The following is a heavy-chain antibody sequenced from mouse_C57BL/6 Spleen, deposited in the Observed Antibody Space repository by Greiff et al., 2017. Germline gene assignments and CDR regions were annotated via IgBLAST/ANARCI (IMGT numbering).Heavy chain of an antibody. D-gene: IGHD3-2*02. Sequence: QVQLQQSGAELVKPGASVKISCKASGYAFSSYWMNWVKQRPGRGLVWIGQIYPGDGDTNYNGKFKGKATLTADKASSTAYMQLSSLTSEDSAVYFCARGSGYVMDYWGQGTSVTVSS. J-gene: IGHJ4*01. CDR1: GYAFSSYW. CDR3: ARGSGYVMDY. CDR2: IYPGDGDT. V-gene: IGHV1-80*01.